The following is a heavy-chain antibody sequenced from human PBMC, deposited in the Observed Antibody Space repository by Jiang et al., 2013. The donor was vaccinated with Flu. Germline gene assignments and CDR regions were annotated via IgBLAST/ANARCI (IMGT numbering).Heavy chain of an antibody. Sequence: SCAASGFTFSSYGMHWVRQAPGKGLEWVAIISYDGSNKDYADSVKGRFTISRDNSKNTVYLQMNSLRDEDTAVYYCARPPGVGATVWRDAFDIWGQGTMVTVSS. J-gene: IGHJ3*02. CDR1: GFTFSSYG. CDR2: ISYDGSNK. CDR3: ARPPGVGATVWRDAFDI. D-gene: IGHD1-26*01. V-gene: IGHV3-30-3*01.